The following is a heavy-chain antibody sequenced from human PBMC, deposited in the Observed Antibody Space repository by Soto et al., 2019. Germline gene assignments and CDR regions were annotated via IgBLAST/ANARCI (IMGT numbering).Heavy chain of an antibody. D-gene: IGHD3-16*02. CDR3: AHLMITYGGVVADDDFDF. CDR2: IYWDGDK. Sequence: QITLTASGPTLVKPTQTLTLTCTFSVFSLSSSRVGVAWIRQPPGKSLEWLAVIYWDGDKRYSPSLRSRLTITKDTSKNQVVLTMTNVDPVDTATYFCAHLMITYGGVVADDDFDFWGQGTMVTISS. J-gene: IGHJ3*01. CDR1: VFSLSSSRVG. V-gene: IGHV2-5*02.